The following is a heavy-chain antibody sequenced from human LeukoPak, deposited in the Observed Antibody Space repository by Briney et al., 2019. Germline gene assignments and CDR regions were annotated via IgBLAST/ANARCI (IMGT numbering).Heavy chain of an antibody. V-gene: IGHV4-38-2*02. J-gene: IGHJ4*02. CDR3: ARVPLGYDIFTGYYPLLFDY. CDR1: GYCISSGYY. D-gene: IGHD3-9*01. CDR2: VNHSGST. Sequence: SETLSLTCTVSGYCISSGYYWGWIRQPPGKGLEWIGDVNHSGSTNYNPSLKSRVTISVDTSKNQFSLKLSSVTAADTAVYYCARVPLGYDIFTGYYPLLFDYWGQGTLVTVSS.